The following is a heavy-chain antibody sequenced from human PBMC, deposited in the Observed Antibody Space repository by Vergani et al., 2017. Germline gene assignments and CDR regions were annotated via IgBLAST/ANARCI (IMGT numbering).Heavy chain of an antibody. J-gene: IGHJ4*02. CDR3: VRDRGLCAGGRCYAEAWDY. CDR1: GFALNRHA. CDR2: ISFDGTNE. V-gene: IGHV3-30-3*01. D-gene: IGHD2-2*01. Sequence: QVQLVESGGGVVQPGTSLRLSCVVSGFALNRHAMYWVRQAPGKGLEWVVGISFDGTNEYYPDLVKGRFTISRGIAKNTLYLQVRSLRLEDTGVYHCVRDRGLCAGGRCYAEAWDYWGQGTPVTVSS.